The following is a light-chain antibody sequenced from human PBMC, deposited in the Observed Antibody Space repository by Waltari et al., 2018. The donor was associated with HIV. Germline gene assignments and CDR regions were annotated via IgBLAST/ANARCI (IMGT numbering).Light chain of an antibody. CDR2: EVT. CDR3: SSYSPTNKFYVL. Sequence: QSALTQPPSASGSPGQSVTMSCIGTSSDIGGYNYVSWYQQHPGKAPNLIMTEVTKRPSGFPDRFAGSKSGNTASLTVSGLQAEDEAHYYCSSYSPTNKFYVLFGGGTTLTVL. V-gene: IGLV2-8*01. CDR1: SSDIGGYNY. J-gene: IGLJ2*01.